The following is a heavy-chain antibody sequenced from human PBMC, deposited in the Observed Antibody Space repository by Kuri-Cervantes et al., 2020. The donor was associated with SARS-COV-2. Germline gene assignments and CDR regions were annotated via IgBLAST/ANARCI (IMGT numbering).Heavy chain of an antibody. D-gene: IGHD2-2*01. CDR2: ISSSSSTI. CDR1: GGSISSSSYY. J-gene: IGHJ4*02. CDR3: TTVQVAGSYCSSTSCYEDY. V-gene: IGHV3-48*01. Sequence: ETLSLTCTVSGGSISSSSYYWGWVRQAPGKGLEWVSYISSSSSTIYYADSVKGRFTISRDNAKNSLYLQMNSLRAEDTAVYYCTTVQVAGSYCSSTSCYEDYWGQGTLVTDSS.